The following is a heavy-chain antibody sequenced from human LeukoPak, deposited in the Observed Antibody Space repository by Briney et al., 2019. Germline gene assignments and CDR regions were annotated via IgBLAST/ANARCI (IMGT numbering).Heavy chain of an antibody. CDR2: ISNSGNNI. CDR1: GFMFSSYE. Sequence: GGSLRLSCVASGFMFSSYEMNWVRKAPGKGLEWASYISNSGNNIDYADSVKGRFTISRDNAKNSQYLQMNNLRAEDTAVYYCARVGAFYSFYFGMDIWGQGTTVAVSS. V-gene: IGHV3-48*03. CDR3: ARVGAFYSFYFGMDI. J-gene: IGHJ6*02. D-gene: IGHD4-17*01.